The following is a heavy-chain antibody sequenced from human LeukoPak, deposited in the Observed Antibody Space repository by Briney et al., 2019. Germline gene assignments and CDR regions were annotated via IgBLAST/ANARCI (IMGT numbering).Heavy chain of an antibody. J-gene: IGHJ4*02. D-gene: IGHD3-3*01. Sequence: SETLSLTCTVSGGSISSSSYYWGWIRQPPGKGLEWIGSSYYSGSTYHNPSLKSRLTISLDTSKNQFSLRLSSVTAADTAVYYCARAYYDFWSGYYSYFDYWGQGTLVTVSS. CDR1: GGSISSSSYY. CDR3: ARAYYDFWSGYYSYFDY. V-gene: IGHV4-39*07. CDR2: SYYSGST.